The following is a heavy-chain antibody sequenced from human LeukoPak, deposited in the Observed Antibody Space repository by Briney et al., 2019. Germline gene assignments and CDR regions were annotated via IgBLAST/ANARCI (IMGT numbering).Heavy chain of an antibody. CDR3: AKELDYGDYVGLDY. J-gene: IGHJ4*02. Sequence: GGSLRLSCAASGFTFSDYYMSWIRQAPGKGLEWVSYISSSSSYTNYADSVKGRFTISRDNAKNSLYLQMNSLRAEDTAVYYCAKELDYGDYVGLDYWGQGTLVTVSS. CDR2: ISSSSSYT. V-gene: IGHV3-11*05. CDR1: GFTFSDYY. D-gene: IGHD4-17*01.